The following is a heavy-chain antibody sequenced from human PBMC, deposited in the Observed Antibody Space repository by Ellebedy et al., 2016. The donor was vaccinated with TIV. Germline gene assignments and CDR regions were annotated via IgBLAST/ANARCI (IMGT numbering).Heavy chain of an antibody. D-gene: IGHD1-26*01. CDR3: ASAQWELVGVLDY. CDR1: GFTFSSYA. Sequence: GESLKISXAASGFTFSSYAMSWVRQAPGKGLEWVSAISGSGGSTYYADSVKGRFTISRDNSKNTLYLQMNSLRAEDTAVYYCASAQWELVGVLDYWGQGTLVTVSS. J-gene: IGHJ4*02. V-gene: IGHV3-23*01. CDR2: ISGSGGST.